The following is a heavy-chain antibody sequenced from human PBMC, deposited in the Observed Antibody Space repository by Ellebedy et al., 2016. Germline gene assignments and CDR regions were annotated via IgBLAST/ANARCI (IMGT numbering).Heavy chain of an antibody. CDR2: INPTGATT. V-gene: IGHV1-46*02. D-gene: IGHD3-22*01. CDR1: GYTFNTYS. J-gene: IGHJ4*02. Sequence: ASVKVSCKASGYTFNTYSMHWVRQAPGQGLDWMGVINPTGATTTYAQNFQGRVTMTVDRSTSTFFMEVSSLRSDDTAVYYCARARWDGGYFLDYWGQGTLITVSS. CDR3: ARARWDGGYFLDY.